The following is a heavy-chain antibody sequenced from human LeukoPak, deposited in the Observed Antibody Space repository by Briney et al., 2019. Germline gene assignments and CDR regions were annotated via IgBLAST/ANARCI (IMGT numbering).Heavy chain of an antibody. D-gene: IGHD1-1*01. V-gene: IGHV4-39*01. CDR1: GGSISSSSYY. CDR2: IYYSGSI. CDR3: ARHPRSPTGTITFDY. Sequence: SETLSLTCTVSGGSISSSSYYWGWIRQPPGKGLEWIGSIYYSGSIYYNPSLKSRVTISVDTSKNQFSLKLSSVTGADTAVYYCARHPRSPTGTITFDYWGQGTLVTVSS. J-gene: IGHJ4*02.